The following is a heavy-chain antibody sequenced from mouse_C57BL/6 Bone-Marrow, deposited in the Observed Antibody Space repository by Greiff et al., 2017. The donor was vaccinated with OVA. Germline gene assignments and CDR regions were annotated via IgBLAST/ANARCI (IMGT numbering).Heavy chain of an antibody. Sequence: VQRQQSGPVLVKPGASVKMSCKASGYTFTDYYMNWVKQSHGKSLEWIGVINPYNGGTSYNQKFKGKATLTVDKSSSTAYMELNSLTSEDSAVYYCALPHYYGSSPWYFDVWGTGTTVTVSS. J-gene: IGHJ1*03. V-gene: IGHV1-19*01. CDR2: INPYNGGT. D-gene: IGHD1-1*01. CDR1: GYTFTDYY. CDR3: ALPHYYGSSPWYFDV.